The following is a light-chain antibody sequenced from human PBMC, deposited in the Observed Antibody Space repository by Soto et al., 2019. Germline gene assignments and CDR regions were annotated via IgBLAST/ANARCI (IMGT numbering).Light chain of an antibody. CDR3: QLYGSSPPFT. Sequence: EIVLTQSPGTLSLSPGERATLSCRASQSVSSSYLAWYQQKPGQAPRLLMYSASRRATGVPDRFSGSGSGTDFTLTIGRLEPEDVAVYFCQLYGSSPPFTFGPGTKVDI. CDR2: SAS. V-gene: IGKV3-20*01. J-gene: IGKJ3*01. CDR1: QSVSSSY.